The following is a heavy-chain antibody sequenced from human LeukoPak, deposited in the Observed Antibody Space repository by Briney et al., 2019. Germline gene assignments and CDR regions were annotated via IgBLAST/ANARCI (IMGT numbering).Heavy chain of an antibody. CDR1: GYSFTTYW. Sequence: GGSLKISCKASGYSFTTYWIGWVRQMPGKGLEWMGIVYPGDSDTEYSPSFQGQVTISADKSITTAYLQWSSLKASDTAMYYCARHDYGDYRLDYWGQGTLVTVSS. V-gene: IGHV5-51*01. D-gene: IGHD4-17*01. CDR2: VYPGDSDT. J-gene: IGHJ4*02. CDR3: ARHDYGDYRLDY.